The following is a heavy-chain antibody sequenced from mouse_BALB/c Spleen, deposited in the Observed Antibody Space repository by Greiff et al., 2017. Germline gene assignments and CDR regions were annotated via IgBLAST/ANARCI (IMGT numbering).Heavy chain of an antibody. J-gene: IGHJ4*01. CDR1: GFTFSSYG. CDR3: ARSGGTSYAMDY. V-gene: IGHV5-6*01. Sequence: EVKLVESGGDLVKPGGSLKLSCAASGFTFSSYGMSWVRQTPDKRLEWVATISSGGSYTYYPDSVKGRFTISRDNAKNTLYLQMSSLKSEDTAMYYCARSGGTSYAMDYWGQGTSVTVSS. D-gene: IGHD2-14*01. CDR2: ISSGGSYT.